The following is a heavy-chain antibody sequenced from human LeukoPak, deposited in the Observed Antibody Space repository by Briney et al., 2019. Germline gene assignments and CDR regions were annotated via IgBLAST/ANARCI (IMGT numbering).Heavy chain of an antibody. CDR2: INTNTGNP. V-gene: IGHV7-4-1*02. CDR3: ARCSPGDSSNFYAVLQY. Sequence: ASVKVSCKASGYTFTSYAMNWVRQAPGQGLEWMGWINTNTGNPTYAQGFTGRFVFSLDTSVSTAYLQISSLTSDDTAVYYCARCSPGDSSNFYAVLQYWGQGTQVTVST. J-gene: IGHJ4*02. CDR1: GYTFTSYA. D-gene: IGHD3-22*01.